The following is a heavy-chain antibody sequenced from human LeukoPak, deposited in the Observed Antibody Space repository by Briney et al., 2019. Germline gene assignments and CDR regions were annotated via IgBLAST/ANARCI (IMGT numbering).Heavy chain of an antibody. V-gene: IGHV3-66*01. CDR2: IYSGGST. CDR3: AREKPSSSGTLNDY. J-gene: IGHJ4*02. Sequence: GGSLRLSCAASGFTVSSNYMSWVRQAPGKGLEWVSVIYSGGSTYYADSVKGRFTISRDNSKNTLYLQMNSLRAEDTAVYYCAREKPSSSGTLNDYWGQGTLVTVSS. D-gene: IGHD6-6*01. CDR1: GFTVSSNY.